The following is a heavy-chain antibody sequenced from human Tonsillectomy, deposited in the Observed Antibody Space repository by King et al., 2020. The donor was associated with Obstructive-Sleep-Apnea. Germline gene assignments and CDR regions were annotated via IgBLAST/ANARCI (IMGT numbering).Heavy chain of an antibody. CDR2: IYYSGRT. D-gene: IGHD2-15*01. CDR3: ASKPDLVVVVGAEHYFDY. V-gene: IGHV4-39*07. J-gene: IGHJ4*02. Sequence: QLQESGPGLVKPSETLSLTCTVSGGSISSSTYYWGWIRQPPGKGLEWIGSIYYSGRTYYNSSLKSRVTISVDTPKNQFSLKLNSVTAADTAVYYCASKPDLVVVVGAEHYFDYWGQGTLVTVSS. CDR1: GGSISSSTYY.